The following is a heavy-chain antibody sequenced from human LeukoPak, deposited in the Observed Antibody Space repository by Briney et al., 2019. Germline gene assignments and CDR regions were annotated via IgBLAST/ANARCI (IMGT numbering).Heavy chain of an antibody. J-gene: IGHJ4*02. V-gene: IGHV3-11*04. CDR1: GFTFSNAW. CDR3: ARDGTTVAFDY. CDR2: ISSSGSTI. Sequence: PGGSLRLSCAASGFTFSNAWMSWIRQAPGKGLEWVSYISSSGSTIYYADSVKGRFTISRDNAKNSLYLQMNSLRAEDTAVYYCARDGTTVAFDYWGQGTLVTVSS. D-gene: IGHD4-23*01.